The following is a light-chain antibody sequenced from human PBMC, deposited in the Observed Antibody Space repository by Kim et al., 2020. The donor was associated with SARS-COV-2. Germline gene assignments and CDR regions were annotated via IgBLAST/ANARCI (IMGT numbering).Light chain of an antibody. CDR3: QQYGSSPRT. V-gene: IGKV3-20*01. CDR2: GAS. J-gene: IGKJ2*01. CDR1: QCVSGSY. Sequence: LSPGKRATLPCRASQCVSGSYLVWYQQNPGQAPGRLIYGASSGATGLPDRYSGSGSETDFSLTMSSRGPEDSAVYYCQQYGSSPRTLGQGTKLEIK.